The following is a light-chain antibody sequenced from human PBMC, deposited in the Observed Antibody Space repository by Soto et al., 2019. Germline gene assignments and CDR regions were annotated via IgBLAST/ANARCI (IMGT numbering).Light chain of an antibody. Sequence: DFQMTQSPSTLSASVGDRVTITCRAGQNINNWVAWYQQKPGKAPKFLIYDASTLQRGVSSRFSGSGFGTEFSLTINSLQPDDSGSYYCQHTRTFGQGTKVEVK. CDR1: QNINNW. CDR3: QHTRT. J-gene: IGKJ1*01. CDR2: DAS. V-gene: IGKV1-5*01.